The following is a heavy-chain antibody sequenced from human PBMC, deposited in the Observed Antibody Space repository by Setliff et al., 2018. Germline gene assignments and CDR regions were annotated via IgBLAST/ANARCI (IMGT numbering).Heavy chain of an antibody. CDR1: GFSFSDYY. CDR2: IGSTGVYT. V-gene: IGHV3-11*06. J-gene: IGHJ4*02. D-gene: IGHD2-8*01. Sequence: GGSLRLSCAASGFSFSDYYMSWIRQAPGKGLEWISYIGSTGVYTNYADSVKGRFTISRDNSENTLFLQMTSLRPEDTGIYYCAKVKKPLIRGSGFDYWGRGTLVTVSS. CDR3: AKVKKPLIRGSGFDY.